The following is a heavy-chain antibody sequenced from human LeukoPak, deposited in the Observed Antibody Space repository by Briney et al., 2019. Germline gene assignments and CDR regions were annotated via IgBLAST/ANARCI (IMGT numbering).Heavy chain of an antibody. V-gene: IGHV3-30*18. D-gene: IGHD3-10*01. J-gene: IGHJ6*02. CDR1: GFTFSSYG. CDR2: ISYDESNK. Sequence: GGSLRLSCAASGFTFSSYGMHWVRQAPGKGLEWVAVISYDESNKYYADSVKGRFTISRDNSKNTLYLQMNSLRAEDTAVYYCAKDLLWFGELLHYGMDVWGQGTTVTVSS. CDR3: AKDLLWFGELLHYGMDV.